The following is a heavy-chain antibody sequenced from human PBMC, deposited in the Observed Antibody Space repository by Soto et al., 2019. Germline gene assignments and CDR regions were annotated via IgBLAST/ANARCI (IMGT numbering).Heavy chain of an antibody. CDR1: GYTFTSYG. Sequence: QVQLVQSGAEVKKPGASVKVSCKASGYTFTSYGISWVRQAPGQGLEWMGWISAYNGNTNYAQKLQGRVTMTTDTSTSTAYMELRSVRSDDTAVYYCARDLGIAVAGIYWGFDPWGQGTLVTVSS. CDR2: ISAYNGNT. V-gene: IGHV1-18*01. J-gene: IGHJ5*02. CDR3: ARDLGIAVAGIYWGFDP. D-gene: IGHD6-19*01.